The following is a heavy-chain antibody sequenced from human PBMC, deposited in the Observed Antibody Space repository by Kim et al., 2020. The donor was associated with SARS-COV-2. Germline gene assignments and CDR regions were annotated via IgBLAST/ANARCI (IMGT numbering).Heavy chain of an antibody. CDR3: AKDRGVRGWPAFRW. V-gene: IGHV3-23*01. D-gene: IGHD6-19*01. J-gene: IGHJ4*02. Sequence: YADSVNGRFTISRDNSKHTLYLQLNSLRAEDTAVYYCAKDRGVRGWPAFRWWGQGTLLTVSS.